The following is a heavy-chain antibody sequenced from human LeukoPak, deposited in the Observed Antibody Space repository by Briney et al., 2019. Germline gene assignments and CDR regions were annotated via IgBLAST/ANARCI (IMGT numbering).Heavy chain of an antibody. Sequence: PGGSLRLSCAASGFTFGDYPMHWIRQTPGQGLEWVSLISPDGGRSFQADSVRGRFTIPRDNSKNSLYLQMNSLRSEDTALYYCAKDMGGSGRNWASNWFDPWGQGTLVTVSS. J-gene: IGHJ5*02. V-gene: IGHV3-43*02. D-gene: IGHD1-26*01. CDR1: GFTFGDYP. CDR2: ISPDGGRS. CDR3: AKDMGGSGRNWASNWFDP.